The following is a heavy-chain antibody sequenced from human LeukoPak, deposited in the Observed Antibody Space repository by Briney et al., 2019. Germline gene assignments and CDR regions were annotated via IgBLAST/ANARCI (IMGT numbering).Heavy chain of an antibody. V-gene: IGHV3-7*01. CDR1: GFTFSSYW. D-gene: IGHD2-2*01. CDR3: ARDPASAVPIDY. Sequence: GGSLRLSCAASGFTFSSYWMTWGRQAPGKGLEWVAHIKNDGSEKYYVDPVKGRFTISRDNAKNSLYLQMNSLRVEDTAVYYCARDPASAVPIDYLGQGTLVTVSS. J-gene: IGHJ4*02. CDR2: IKNDGSEK.